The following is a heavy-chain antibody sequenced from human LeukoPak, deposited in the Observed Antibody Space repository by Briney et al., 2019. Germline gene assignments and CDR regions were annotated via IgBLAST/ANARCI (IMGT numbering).Heavy chain of an antibody. Sequence: ASVKVSCKASGGTFSSYAISWVRQAPGQGLEWMGRIIPIFGTANYAQKFQGRVTITTDESTSTANLELSSLRSEDTAVYFCARSDYDSSGYYNAFDIWGQGTTVTVSS. V-gene: IGHV1-69*05. CDR3: ARSDYDSSGYYNAFDI. CDR1: GGTFSSYA. D-gene: IGHD3-22*01. J-gene: IGHJ3*02. CDR2: IIPIFGTA.